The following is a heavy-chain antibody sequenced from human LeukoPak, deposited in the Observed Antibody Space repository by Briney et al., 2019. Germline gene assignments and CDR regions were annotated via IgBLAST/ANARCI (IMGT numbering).Heavy chain of an antibody. CDR3: ARDWGYYYDSSGYYEV. D-gene: IGHD3-22*01. Sequence: GGSLRLSCAASGFTFSSYEMNWVRQAPGKGLEWVSYISSSGSTIYYADSVKGRFTIFRDNAKNSLYPQMNSLRAEDTAVYYCARDWGYYYDSSGYYEVWGQGTLVTVSS. V-gene: IGHV3-48*03. CDR2: ISSSGSTI. CDR1: GFTFSSYE. J-gene: IGHJ4*02.